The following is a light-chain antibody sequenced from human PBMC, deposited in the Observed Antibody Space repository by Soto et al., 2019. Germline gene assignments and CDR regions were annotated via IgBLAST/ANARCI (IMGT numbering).Light chain of an antibody. V-gene: IGKV3-11*01. J-gene: IGKJ5*01. CDR3: QHRMNWPLT. CDR2: GAS. Sequence: IGWTQSPGTLSLSPGERGTLSCSASQNLGTLYLAWFQQKPGQAPRLLIYGASSRATGIPDRFSGSGSETDFTLTISSLEPEDIAVYYCQHRMNWPLTFGQGTRLEIK. CDR1: QNLGTLY.